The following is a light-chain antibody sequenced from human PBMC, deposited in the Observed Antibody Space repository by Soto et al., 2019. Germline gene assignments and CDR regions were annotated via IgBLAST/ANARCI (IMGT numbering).Light chain of an antibody. V-gene: IGLV1-40*01. CDR3: QSYDSSLSGSYV. CDR2: NNN. Sequence: QSVLTQPPSVSGAPGQRVTISCTGSSSNIGAGYDVHWYQRLPGTAPKVLIYNNNNRPSGVPDSFSGSKSGTSASLSITGLQAEDEADYYFQSYDSSLSGSYVFGAGTKLTVL. CDR1: SSNIGAGYD. J-gene: IGLJ1*01.